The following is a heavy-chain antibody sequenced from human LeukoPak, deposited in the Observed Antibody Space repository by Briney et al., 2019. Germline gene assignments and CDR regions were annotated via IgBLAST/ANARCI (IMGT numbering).Heavy chain of an antibody. CDR1: GGSFSGYY. CDR2: INHSGST. V-gene: IGHV4-34*01. D-gene: IGHD3-10*01. J-gene: IGHJ3*02. CDR3: SRAPGGYGSGSRGAFDI. Sequence: SETLSLTCAVYGGSFSGYYWSWIRQPPGKGLEWIGEINHSGSTNYNPSLKSRVTISVDTSKNQFSLKLSSVTAADTAVYYCSRAPGGYGSGSRGAFDIWGQGAMVTVSS.